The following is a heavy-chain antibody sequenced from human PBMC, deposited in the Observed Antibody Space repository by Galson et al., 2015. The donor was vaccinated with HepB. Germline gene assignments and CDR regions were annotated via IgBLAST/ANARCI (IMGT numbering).Heavy chain of an antibody. D-gene: IGHD3-3*01. CDR3: ARGRQDFWSGYYLDY. CDR2: INHIGST. J-gene: IGHJ4*02. Sequence: ETLSLTCAVYGGSFSDYYWGWIRQSPGKGLEWIGEINHIGSTTYNPSLKSRVTISIDTSKNHFSLKLNSVTAADTAVYYCARGRQDFWSGYYLDYWGQGTLVTVSS. CDR1: GGSFSDYY. V-gene: IGHV4-34*01.